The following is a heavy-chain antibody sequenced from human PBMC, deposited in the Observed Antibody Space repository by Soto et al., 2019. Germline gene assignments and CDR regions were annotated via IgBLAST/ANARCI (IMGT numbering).Heavy chain of an antibody. V-gene: IGHV1-3*01. J-gene: IGHJ4*02. Sequence: QVQLVQSGAEVKKPGASVKVSCKASGYTFTSYAMHWVRQAPGQRLEWMGWINAGNGNTKYSQKFQGRVTITRDTSASTAYMELSSLRAEDTAVYYCARDAVLRYFDWFSSHFDYWGQGTLVTVSS. CDR1: GYTFTSYA. CDR3: ARDAVLRYFDWFSSHFDY. D-gene: IGHD3-9*01. CDR2: INAGNGNT.